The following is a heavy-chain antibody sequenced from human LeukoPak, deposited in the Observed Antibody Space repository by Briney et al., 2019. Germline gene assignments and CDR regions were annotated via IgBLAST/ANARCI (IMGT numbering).Heavy chain of an antibody. J-gene: IGHJ5*02. D-gene: IGHD2-2*01. CDR2: ISYDGSNK. Sequence: GGSLRLSCAASGFTFSSYAMHWVRQAPGKGLEWVAVISYDGSNKYYADSVKGRFTISRDNSKNTLYLQMNSLRAEDTAVYYCARDRRYCSSTSCPVNWFDPWGQGTLVTDSS. CDR3: ARDRRYCSSTSCPVNWFDP. V-gene: IGHV3-30-3*01. CDR1: GFTFSSYA.